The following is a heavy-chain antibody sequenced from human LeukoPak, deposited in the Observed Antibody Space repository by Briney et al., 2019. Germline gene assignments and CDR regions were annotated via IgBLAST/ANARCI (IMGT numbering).Heavy chain of an antibody. D-gene: IGHD1-26*01. CDR2: ISGSGGST. Sequence: GGSLRLSCAASGFTFSSYAMHWVRQAPGKGLEWVSAISGSGGSTYYADSVKGRFTISRDNSKNTLYLQMNSLRAEDTAVYYCAKEGSGSQIPNWFDPWGQGTLVTVSS. J-gene: IGHJ5*02. CDR3: AKEGSGSQIPNWFDP. V-gene: IGHV3-23*01. CDR1: GFTFSSYA.